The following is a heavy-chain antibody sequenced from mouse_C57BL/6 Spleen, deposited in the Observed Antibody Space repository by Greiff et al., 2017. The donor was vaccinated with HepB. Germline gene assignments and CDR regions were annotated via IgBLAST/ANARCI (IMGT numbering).Heavy chain of an antibody. Sequence: VQLQQSGPELVKPGASVKISCKASGYAFSSSWMNWVKQRPGKGLEWIGRIYPGDGDTNYNGKFKGKATLTADKSSSTAYMQLSSLTSEDSAVYFGARTGDYYGSSPAWFAYWGQGTLVTVSA. CDR3: ARTGDYYGSSPAWFAY. J-gene: IGHJ3*01. V-gene: IGHV1-82*01. D-gene: IGHD1-1*01. CDR1: GYAFSSSW. CDR2: IYPGDGDT.